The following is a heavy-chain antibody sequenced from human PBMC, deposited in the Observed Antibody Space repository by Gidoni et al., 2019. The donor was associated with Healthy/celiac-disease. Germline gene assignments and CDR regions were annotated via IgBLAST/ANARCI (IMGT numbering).Heavy chain of an antibody. CDR3: TTLRWPQRANNWFDP. Sequence: EVQLVVSGGGLVKPGGSLRLSCAASGFTFSNAWMSWVRQAPGKGLEWVGRIKSKTDGGTTDYAAPVKGRFTISRDDSKNTLYLQMNSLKTEDTAVYYCTTLRWPQRANNWFDPWGQGTLVTVSS. CDR2: IKSKTDGGTT. V-gene: IGHV3-15*01. J-gene: IGHJ5*02. CDR1: GFTFSNAW.